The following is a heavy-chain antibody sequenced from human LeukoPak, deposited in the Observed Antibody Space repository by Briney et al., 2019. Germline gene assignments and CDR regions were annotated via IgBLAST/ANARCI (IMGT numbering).Heavy chain of an antibody. CDR1: GGSISSFH. D-gene: IGHD2-2*01. V-gene: IGHV4-59*12. Sequence: SETLSLTCTVSGGSISSFHWSWIRQPPGKGLEWIGYIYYSGSTIYNPSLKSRVTISIDTSKNQFSLKLSSVTAADTAVYYCARRPGAFTFDYWGQGTLVTVSS. J-gene: IGHJ4*02. CDR2: IYYSGST. CDR3: ARRPGAFTFDY.